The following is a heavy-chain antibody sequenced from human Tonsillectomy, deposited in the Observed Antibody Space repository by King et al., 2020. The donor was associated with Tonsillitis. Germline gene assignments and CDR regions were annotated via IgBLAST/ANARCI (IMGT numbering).Heavy chain of an antibody. CDR2: ISYDGSNK. D-gene: IGHD6-6*01. Sequence: QLVQSGGGVVQPGRSLRLSCAASGFTFSSYAMHWVRQAPGKGLEWVAVISYDGSNKYYADSVKGRFTISRDNSKNTLYLQMNSLRDEDTAVYYCASTEYSRRWGQGTLVTVSS. CDR3: ASTEYSRR. CDR1: GFTFSSYA. V-gene: IGHV3-30-3*01. J-gene: IGHJ4*02.